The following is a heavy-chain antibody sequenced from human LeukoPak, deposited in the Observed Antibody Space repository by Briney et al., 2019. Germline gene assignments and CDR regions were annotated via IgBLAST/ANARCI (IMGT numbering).Heavy chain of an antibody. D-gene: IGHD1-26*01. V-gene: IGHV1-2*02. CDR2: INPNSGGT. CDR3: ARDDGGATYYYYYGMDV. J-gene: IGHJ6*02. Sequence: ASVKVSCKASGYTFTGYYMHWVRQAPGQGLEWMGWINPNSGGTNYAQKFQGRVTMTRDTSISTAYMELSRLRSDDTAVYYCARDDGGATYYYYYGMDVWGQGTTVTVCS. CDR1: GYTFTGYY.